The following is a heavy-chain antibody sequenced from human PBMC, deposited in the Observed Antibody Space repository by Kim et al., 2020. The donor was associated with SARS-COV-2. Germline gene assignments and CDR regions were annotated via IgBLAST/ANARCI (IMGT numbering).Heavy chain of an antibody. CDR3: ARVDSSGDAFDI. D-gene: IGHD3-22*01. J-gene: IGHJ3*02. V-gene: IGHV1-18*01. Sequence: NDAQKLQGRVTMTTDTSTSTAYMELRSLRSDDTAVYYCARVDSSGDAFDIWGQGTMVTVSS.